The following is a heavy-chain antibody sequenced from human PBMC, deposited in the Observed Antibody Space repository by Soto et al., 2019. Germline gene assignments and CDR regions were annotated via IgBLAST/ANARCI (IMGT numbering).Heavy chain of an antibody. CDR1: GYTFTSYG. Sequence: ASVKVSCKASGYTFTSYGIRWVRQAPGQGLEWMGWISAYNGNTNYAQKLQGRVTMTTDTSTSTAYMELRSLRSDDTAVYYCAREGDYGDYFVYYFDYWGQGTLVTVSS. D-gene: IGHD4-17*01. J-gene: IGHJ4*02. V-gene: IGHV1-18*01. CDR3: AREGDYGDYFVYYFDY. CDR2: ISAYNGNT.